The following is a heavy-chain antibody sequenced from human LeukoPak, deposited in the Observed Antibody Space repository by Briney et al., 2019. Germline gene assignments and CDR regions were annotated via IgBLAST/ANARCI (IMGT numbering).Heavy chain of an antibody. J-gene: IGHJ4*02. CDR3: AREGGIVGATIDS. CDR1: GFSISSGYY. D-gene: IGHD1-26*01. Sequence: SETLSLTCTVSGFSISSGYYWGWIRQPPGEGLEWIGSISHSWSTYYNPSLKSRITISLDPSKNQFSLRLSFVTAADTAVYFCAREGGIVGATIDSWGQGTLVTVSS. CDR2: ISHSWST. V-gene: IGHV4-38-2*02.